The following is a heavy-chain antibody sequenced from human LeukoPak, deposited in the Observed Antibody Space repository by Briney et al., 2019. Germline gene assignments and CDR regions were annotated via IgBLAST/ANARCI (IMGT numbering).Heavy chain of an antibody. J-gene: IGHJ3*01. V-gene: IGHV3-21*01. CDR3: AKLGYSSGWYDFQIDAFDF. D-gene: IGHD6-19*01. Sequence: GGSLRLSCAASGFTFSSYSMNWVRQAPGKGLEWVSSISSSSSYIYYADSVKGRFTISRDNAKNSLYLQMNSLRAEDTAVYYCAKLGYSSGWYDFQIDAFDFWGQGTMVTVSS. CDR1: GFTFSSYS. CDR2: ISSSSSYI.